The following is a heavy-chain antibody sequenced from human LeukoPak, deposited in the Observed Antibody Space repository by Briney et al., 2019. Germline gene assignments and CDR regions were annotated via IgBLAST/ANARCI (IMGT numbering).Heavy chain of an antibody. Sequence: SVKVSCKASGYTFTDYYMHWVRQAPGQGLEWMGGIIPIFGTANYAQKFQGRVTITADKSTSTAYMELSSLRSEDTAVYYCARAPVWTGYYYYMDVWGKGTTVTVSS. J-gene: IGHJ6*03. D-gene: IGHD3/OR15-3a*01. CDR1: GYTFTDYY. V-gene: IGHV1-69*06. CDR2: IIPIFGTA. CDR3: ARAPVWTGYYYYMDV.